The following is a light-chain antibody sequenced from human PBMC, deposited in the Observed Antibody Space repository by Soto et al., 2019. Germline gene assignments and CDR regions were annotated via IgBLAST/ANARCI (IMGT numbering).Light chain of an antibody. CDR1: QTISTY. CDR2: AAS. CDR3: QQSSGIPYT. V-gene: IGKV1-39*01. Sequence: DIQMTQSPSSLSASVGDRVTVTCRASQTISTYLNWYQQKPGKAPNLLIYAASSLQSGVPSRFSGSGSGTDFTLTISSLQPEDFATYYCQQSSGIPYTFGQGTKLEIK. J-gene: IGKJ2*01.